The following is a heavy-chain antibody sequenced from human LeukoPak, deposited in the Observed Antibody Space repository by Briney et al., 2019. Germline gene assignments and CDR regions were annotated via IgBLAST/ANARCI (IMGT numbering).Heavy chain of an antibody. D-gene: IGHD4-11*01. Sequence: PSETLSLTCTVSGGSITQTNYWTWVRQPPGKGLEWIGEVNLQGSTNYNPSLMRRVAISVDTSANHVSLQLTSVTAADTAVYYCAKDLDYTTYGYYFDYWGQGTLVTVSS. J-gene: IGHJ4*02. CDR3: AKDLDYTTYGYYFDY. CDR2: VNLQGST. CDR1: GGSITQTNY. V-gene: IGHV4-4*02.